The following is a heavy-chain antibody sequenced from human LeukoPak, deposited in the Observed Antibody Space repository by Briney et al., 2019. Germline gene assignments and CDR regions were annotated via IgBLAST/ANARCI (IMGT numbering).Heavy chain of an antibody. V-gene: IGHV1-8*01. Sequence: ASVKVSCKASGYTFTSYDINWVRQATGQGLEWMGWMNPNSGNTDYAQKLRGRVTMTTDTSTSTAYMELRSLRSDDTAVYYCARITYDFWSGYYMPDDPWGQGTLVTVSS. CDR2: MNPNSGNT. J-gene: IGHJ5*02. CDR1: GYTFTSYD. CDR3: ARITYDFWSGYYMPDDP. D-gene: IGHD3-3*01.